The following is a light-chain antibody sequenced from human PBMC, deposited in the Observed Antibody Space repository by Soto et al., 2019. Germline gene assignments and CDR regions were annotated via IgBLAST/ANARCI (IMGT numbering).Light chain of an antibody. V-gene: IGLV2-23*01. CDR1: SSDVGGYNL. J-gene: IGLJ2*01. CDR3: CSYAGSVV. Sequence: QSALTQPASVSGSPGQSITISCTGTSSDVGGYNLVSWYQHHPGKAPKLMIYEGSKRPSGVSNRFSGSKSGNTASLTISGLQAEDEADYYCCSYAGSVVFGGGTQLTVL. CDR2: EGS.